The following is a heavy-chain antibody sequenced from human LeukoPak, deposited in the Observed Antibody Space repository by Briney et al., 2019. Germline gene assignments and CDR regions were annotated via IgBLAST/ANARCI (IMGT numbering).Heavy chain of an antibody. D-gene: IGHD3-22*01. J-gene: IGHJ4*02. CDR2: INPNSGGT. Sequence: ASVTVSCKASGYTFTGYYMHWVRQAPGQGLEWMGWINPNSGGTNYAQKFQGRVTMTRDTSISTAYMELSRLRSDDTAVYYCASDRTYYYDSSGYYGYYFDYWGQGTLVTVSS. CDR3: ASDRTYYYDSSGYYGYYFDY. CDR1: GYTFTGYY. V-gene: IGHV1-2*02.